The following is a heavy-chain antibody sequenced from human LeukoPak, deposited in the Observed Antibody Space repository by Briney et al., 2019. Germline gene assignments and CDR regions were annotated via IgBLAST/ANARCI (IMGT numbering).Heavy chain of an antibody. CDR2: IYTSGST. J-gene: IGHJ4*02. Sequence: SETLSLTCTVSGGSISYYYWTWIRQPAGKGLEWIGRIYTSGSTSYNPSLKSRVTMSVDTSKNQFSLKPSSVTAADTAVYYCAREAIAAPYPDYWGRGTLVTVSS. V-gene: IGHV4-4*07. CDR3: AREAIAAPYPDY. CDR1: GGSISYYY. D-gene: IGHD6-13*01.